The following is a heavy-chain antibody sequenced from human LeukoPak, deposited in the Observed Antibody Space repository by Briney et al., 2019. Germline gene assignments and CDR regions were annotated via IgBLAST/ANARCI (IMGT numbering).Heavy chain of an antibody. V-gene: IGHV3-30*04. CDR1: GFTFSNYA. CDR3: ARDLNQYYDFWSGYYTYYYYGMDV. J-gene: IGHJ6*02. CDR2: ISYDGSNK. Sequence: GGSLRLSCAASGFTFSNYAMHWVRQAPGKGLEWVAVISYDGSNKYYADSVKGRFTISRDNSKNTLYLQMNSLRAEDTAVYYCARDLNQYYDFWSGYYTYYYYGMDVWGQGTTVTVSS. D-gene: IGHD3-3*01.